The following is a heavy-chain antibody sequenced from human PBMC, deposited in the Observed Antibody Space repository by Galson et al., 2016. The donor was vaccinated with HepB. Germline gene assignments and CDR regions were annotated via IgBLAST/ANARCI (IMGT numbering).Heavy chain of an antibody. D-gene: IGHD5-24*01. CDR1: DDAITSSSYY. CDR2: IYYSGST. Sequence: SETLSLTCSVSDDAITSSSYYWVWIRQPPGKGLEWIGSIYYSGSTYYNPSLKSRVTISVDTSKNQFSLKLRSVTAADTAVYYCASGSEIQVQIFNYYYIDVWGKGTTVTVSS. CDR3: ASGSEIQVQIFNYYYIDV. J-gene: IGHJ6*03. V-gene: IGHV4-39*01.